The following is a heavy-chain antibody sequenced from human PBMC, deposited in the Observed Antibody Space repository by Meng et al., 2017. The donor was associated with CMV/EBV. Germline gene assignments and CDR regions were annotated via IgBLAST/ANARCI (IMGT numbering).Heavy chain of an antibody. CDR1: GSTSSDFY. D-gene: IGHD6-13*01. CDR3: ARVRGNIAAGGGPNQRGYYYGMDV. J-gene: IGHJ6*02. Sequence: GGSLRPSCPASGSTSSDFYMSWIRQAPGKGLEWVSYISISGSTIYYANSVKGRFTISRDNDKNSLYLKMNSLRAEDTAVYYCARVRGNIAAGGGPNQRGYYYGMDVWGQGTTVTVSS. V-gene: IGHV3-11*01. CDR2: ISISGSTI.